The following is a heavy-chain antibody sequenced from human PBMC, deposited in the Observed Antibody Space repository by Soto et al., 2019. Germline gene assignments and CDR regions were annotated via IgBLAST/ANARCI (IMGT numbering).Heavy chain of an antibody. V-gene: IGHV1-69*06. CDR2: VIPIFGTA. J-gene: IGHJ4*02. Sequence: QVQLVQYGAEVNKPGSSVQVSCKASGCTFSSYAISWMRQAPGQGLEWMGVVIPIFGTANYAQKFQGRVTSTADKSTSTAYMELSSLRSEDTAVYYCMAAAGTGKRGNFDYWGQGTLVTVSS. CDR1: GCTFSSYA. CDR3: MAAAGTGKRGNFDY. D-gene: IGHD6-13*01.